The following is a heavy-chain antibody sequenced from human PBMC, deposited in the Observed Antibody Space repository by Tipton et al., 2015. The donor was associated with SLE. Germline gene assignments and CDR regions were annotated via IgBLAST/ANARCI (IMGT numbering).Heavy chain of an antibody. J-gene: IGHJ5*02. CDR2: INHSGGT. V-gene: IGHV4-39*07. CDR3: ARDHGSGSYYNPHWFDP. Sequence: LRLSCTVSGGSISSSSYYWGWIRQPPGKGLEWIGEINHSGGTNYNPSLKSRVTISVDTSKNQFSLKLSSVTAADTAVYYCARDHGSGSYYNPHWFDPWGQGTLVTVPS. D-gene: IGHD3-10*01. CDR1: GGSISSSSYY.